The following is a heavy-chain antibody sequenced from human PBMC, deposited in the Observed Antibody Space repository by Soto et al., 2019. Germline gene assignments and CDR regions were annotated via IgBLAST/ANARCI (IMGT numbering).Heavy chain of an antibody. Sequence: GGSLRLSCAASGFTFDDYTMHWVRQAPGKGLEWVSLISWDGGSTYYADSVKGRFTISRDNSKNSLYLQMNSLRTEDTALYYCAKDYDSSSSSLYGLAVWGQGTTVTVSS. D-gene: IGHD3-22*01. CDR1: GFTFDDYT. CDR3: AKDYDSSSSSLYGLAV. V-gene: IGHV3-43*01. CDR2: ISWDGGST. J-gene: IGHJ6*02.